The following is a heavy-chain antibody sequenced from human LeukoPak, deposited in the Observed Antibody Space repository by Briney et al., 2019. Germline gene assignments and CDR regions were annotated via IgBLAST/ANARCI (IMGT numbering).Heavy chain of an antibody. CDR3: ARVQQWLVLY. J-gene: IGHJ4*02. D-gene: IGHD6-19*01. CDR2: IYYGGST. Sequence: SETLSLTCTVSGGSISSYYWSWIRQPPGKGLEWIGYIYYGGSTNYNPSLKSRVTISVDTSKNQFSLKLSPVTAADTAVYYCARVQQWLVLYWGQGTLVTVSS. V-gene: IGHV4-59*01. CDR1: GGSISSYY.